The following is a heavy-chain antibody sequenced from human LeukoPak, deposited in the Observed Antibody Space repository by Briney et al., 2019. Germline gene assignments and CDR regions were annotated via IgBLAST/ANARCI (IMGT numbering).Heavy chain of an antibody. CDR3: ATEGGSGSYYGDDAFDM. V-gene: IGHV3-15*01. CDR1: GFSFTNTW. CDR2: VKSKADDGTT. J-gene: IGHJ3*02. D-gene: IGHD3-10*01. Sequence: GGSLRLSCEAPGFSFTNTWMSWVRQAPGKGLEWVGRVKSKADDGTTDYAAPVQGRFTISRDDSKNTLSLQMNSLKTEDTAVYYCATEGGSGSYYGDDAFDMWGQGTMVTVSS.